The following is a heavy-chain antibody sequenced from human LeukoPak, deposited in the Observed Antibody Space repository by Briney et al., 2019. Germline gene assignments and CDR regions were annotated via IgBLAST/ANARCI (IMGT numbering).Heavy chain of an antibody. D-gene: IGHD3-9*01. CDR2: IYYSGST. V-gene: IGHV4-39*07. CDR1: GGSISSSSYY. J-gene: IGHJ3*02. Sequence: PSETLSLTCTVSGGSISSSSYYWGWIRQPPGKGLEWIGSIYYSGSTYYNPSLKSRVTISVDTSKNQFSLKLSSVTAADTAVYYCARDGYYDILTGYYRPGAFDIWGQGTMVTVSS. CDR3: ARDGYYDILTGYYRPGAFDI.